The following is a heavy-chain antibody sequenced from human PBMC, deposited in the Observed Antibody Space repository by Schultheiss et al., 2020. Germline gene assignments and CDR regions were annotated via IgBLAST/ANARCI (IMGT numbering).Heavy chain of an antibody. CDR1: GFTFDEYA. CDR2: ISWNSGSI. CDR3: ARDGDDYVWGSYRYLYYYGMDV. Sequence: GGSLRLSCAASGFTFDEYAMHWVRQPPGKGLEWVSGISWNSGSIGYADFVKGRITISRDNSKNTLYLQMNSLRAEDTAVYYCARDGDDYVWGSYRYLYYYGMDVWGQGTTVTVSS. V-gene: IGHV3-9*01. D-gene: IGHD3-16*02. J-gene: IGHJ6*02.